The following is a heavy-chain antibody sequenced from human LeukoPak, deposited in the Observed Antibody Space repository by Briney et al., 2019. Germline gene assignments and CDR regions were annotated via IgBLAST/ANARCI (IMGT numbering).Heavy chain of an antibody. CDR1: GFTFSSYW. D-gene: IGHD5-18*01. Sequence: GGSLRLSCAASGFTFSSYWMSWVRQAPGKGLEWVSVIYSGGSTYYADSVKGRFTISRDNSKNTLYLQMNSLRAEDTAVYYCARDSYGYYYFDYWGQGTLVTVAS. J-gene: IGHJ4*02. CDR2: IYSGGST. CDR3: ARDSYGYYYFDY. V-gene: IGHV3-66*01.